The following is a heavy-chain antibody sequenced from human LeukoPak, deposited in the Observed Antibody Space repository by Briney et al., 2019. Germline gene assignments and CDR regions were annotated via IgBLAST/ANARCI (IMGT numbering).Heavy chain of an antibody. V-gene: IGHV3-48*03. Sequence: PGGSLRLSCAASGFTFSSYEMNWVRQAPGKGLEWVSYISSSGSTIYYAGSVKGRFTISRDNAKNSLYLQMNSLRAEDTAVYYCARRWFGELYLDDYWGQGTLVTVSS. D-gene: IGHD3-10*01. CDR2: ISSSGSTI. CDR1: GFTFSSYE. J-gene: IGHJ4*02. CDR3: ARRWFGELYLDDY.